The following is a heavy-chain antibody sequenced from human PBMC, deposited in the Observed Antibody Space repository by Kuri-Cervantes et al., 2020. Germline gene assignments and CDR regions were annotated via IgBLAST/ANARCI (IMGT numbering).Heavy chain of an antibody. D-gene: IGHD3-10*01. J-gene: IGHJ4*02. CDR3: ATDGSGSYYSPFGY. Sequence: GESLKISCAASGFTFGPYTMHWVRQAPGKGLEWMGGFDPEDGETIYAQKFQGRVTMTEDTSTDTAYMELSSLRSEDTAVYYCATDGSGSYYSPFGYWGQGTLVTVSS. V-gene: IGHV1-24*01. CDR1: GFTFGPYT. CDR2: FDPEDGET.